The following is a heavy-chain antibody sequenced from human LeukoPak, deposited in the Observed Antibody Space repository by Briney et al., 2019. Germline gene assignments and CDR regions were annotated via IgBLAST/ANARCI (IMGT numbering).Heavy chain of an antibody. J-gene: IGHJ4*02. CDR2: IYYSGST. V-gene: IGHV4-31*03. CDR3: ARNYYDSSVGAFDY. Sequence: SQTLSLTCTVSGGSISSGGYYWSWIRQHPGKGLEWIGYIYYSGSTYYNPSLKSRVTISVDTSKNQFSLKLSSVTAADTAVYYCARNYYDSSVGAFDYWGQGTLVTVSS. D-gene: IGHD3-22*01. CDR1: GGSISSGGYY.